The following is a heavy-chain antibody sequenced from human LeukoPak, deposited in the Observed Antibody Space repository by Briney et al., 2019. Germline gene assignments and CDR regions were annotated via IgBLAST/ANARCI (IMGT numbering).Heavy chain of an antibody. CDR2: ISGSGGST. CDR3: ATLVVAATPSGYYFDY. V-gene: IGHV3-23*01. Sequence: GGSLRLSCAASGFTFSSYAMSWVRQVPGKGLEWVSAISGSGGSTYYADSVKGRFTISRDNSKNTLYLQMNSLRAEDTAVYYCATLVVAATPSGYYFDYWGQGTLVTVSS. D-gene: IGHD2-15*01. CDR1: GFTFSSYA. J-gene: IGHJ4*02.